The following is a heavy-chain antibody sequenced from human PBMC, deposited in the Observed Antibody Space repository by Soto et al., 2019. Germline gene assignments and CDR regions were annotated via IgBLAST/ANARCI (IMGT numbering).Heavy chain of an antibody. D-gene: IGHD6-19*01. Sequence: EVQLLESGGGLVQPGGSLRLSCAASGFTFSSYAMSWVRQAPGKGLEWVSAITGSGGSIYYADSVKGRFTIFRDNSKNTLYVHMNSLRAEDTAVYYCAKDGIAVAETGYYGMDVWGQGTTVTVSS. V-gene: IGHV3-23*01. CDR3: AKDGIAVAETGYYGMDV. J-gene: IGHJ6*02. CDR2: ITGSGGSI. CDR1: GFTFSSYA.